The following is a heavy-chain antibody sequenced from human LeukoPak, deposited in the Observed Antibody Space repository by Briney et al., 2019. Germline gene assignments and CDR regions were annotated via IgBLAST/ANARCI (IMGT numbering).Heavy chain of an antibody. J-gene: IGHJ4*02. CDR3: AKVGIGTTGTTGGGYFDY. CDR2: ISSSGNTI. CDR1: GFTFSSYE. D-gene: IGHD1-1*01. Sequence: GGSLRLSCAASGFTFSSYEMNWVRQAPGKGLEWVSYISSSGNTIYYADSVKGRFTISRDNAKNSLYLQMNSLRAEDTAVYYCAKVGIGTTGTTGGGYFDYWGQGTLVTVSS. V-gene: IGHV3-48*03.